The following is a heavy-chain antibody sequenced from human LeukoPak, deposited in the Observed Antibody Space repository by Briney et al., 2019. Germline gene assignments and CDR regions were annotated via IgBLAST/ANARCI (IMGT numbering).Heavy chain of an antibody. CDR3: ARSTLYYYYGMDV. V-gene: IGHV1-3*01. CDR1: GYTFTSYA. Sequence: GASVKVSCKASGYTFTSYAMHWVRQAPGQRLEWMGWINAGNGNTKYSQKFQGRVAITRDTSASTAYMELSSLRSDDTAVYYCARSTLYYYYGMDVWGKGTTVTVSS. J-gene: IGHJ6*04. CDR2: INAGNGNT.